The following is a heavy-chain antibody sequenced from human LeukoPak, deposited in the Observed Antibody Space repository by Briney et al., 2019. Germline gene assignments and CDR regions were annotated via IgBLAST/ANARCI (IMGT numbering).Heavy chain of an antibody. CDR3: AKDGVLLWFGESGHYMDV. D-gene: IGHD3-10*01. CDR1: GFTFSSYG. CDR2: IRYDGSNK. J-gene: IGHJ6*03. Sequence: GGSLRLSCAASGFTFSSYGMHWVRQAPGKGLEWVAFIRYDGSNKYYADSVKGRFTISRDNSKNTLYLQMNSLRAEDTAVYYCAKDGVLLWFGESGHYMDVWGKGTTVTVSS. V-gene: IGHV3-30*02.